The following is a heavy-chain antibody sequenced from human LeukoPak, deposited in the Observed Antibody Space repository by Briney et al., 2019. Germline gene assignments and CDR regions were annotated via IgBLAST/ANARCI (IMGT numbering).Heavy chain of an antibody. V-gene: IGHV3-66*01. Sequence: PGRSLRLSCAASGFTVSSNYMSWVRQAPGKGLEWVSVIYSGGSTYYADSVKGRFTISRDNSKNTLYLQMNSLRAEDTAVYYCARTGYCSSTSCYFVQYGMDVWGQGTTVTVSS. CDR1: GFTVSSNY. D-gene: IGHD2-2*01. CDR2: IYSGGST. CDR3: ARTGYCSSTSCYFVQYGMDV. J-gene: IGHJ6*02.